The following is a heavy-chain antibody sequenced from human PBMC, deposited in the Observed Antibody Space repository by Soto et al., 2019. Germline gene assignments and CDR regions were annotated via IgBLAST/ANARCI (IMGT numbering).Heavy chain of an antibody. Sequence: ASVKVSCKASGYPFISYGISWVRQAPGQGLEWMGWSADHNGDTHYAQKFQGRLTLTTEISTTTAHMELRSLTSDDTAVYYCARGLCTGSMRDCYYYYYGMDLWGQGTTVTVSS. J-gene: IGHJ6*02. V-gene: IGHV1-18*01. CDR3: ARGLCTGSMRDCYYYYYGMDL. CDR2: SADHNGDT. CDR1: GYPFISYG. D-gene: IGHD3-16*01.